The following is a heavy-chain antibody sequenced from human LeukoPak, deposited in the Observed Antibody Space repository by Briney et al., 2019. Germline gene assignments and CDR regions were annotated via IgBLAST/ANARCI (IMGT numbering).Heavy chain of an antibody. CDR2: INPNRGGT. Sequence: ASVNVSCKASGYTFTGYYMHWVRQAPGQGLEWMGWINPNRGGTNYAQKFRGRVTMTRDTSISTAYMELSRLKSDDTAVYYCARDPGPIITGTTGGQSWFDPWGQGTLVTVSS. CDR1: GYTFTGYY. D-gene: IGHD1-20*01. CDR3: ARDPGPIITGTTGGQSWFDP. J-gene: IGHJ5*02. V-gene: IGHV1-2*02.